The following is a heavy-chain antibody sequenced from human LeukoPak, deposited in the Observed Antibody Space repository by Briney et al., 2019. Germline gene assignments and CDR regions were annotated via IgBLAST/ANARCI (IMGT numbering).Heavy chain of an antibody. CDR3: AKDDDWGRFNH. D-gene: IGHD3-16*01. V-gene: IGHV3-23*01. J-gene: IGHJ1*01. CDR2: ISPRGDIT. CDR1: GFTFSQYL. Sequence: GGSLRLSCVPSGFTFSQYLMNWVRQAPGKGLEWVSGISPRGDITYYKDSVRGRFTISRDNFKNTVSLQLNSLRAEDTAMYYCAKDDDWGRFNHWGQGTLVTVSS.